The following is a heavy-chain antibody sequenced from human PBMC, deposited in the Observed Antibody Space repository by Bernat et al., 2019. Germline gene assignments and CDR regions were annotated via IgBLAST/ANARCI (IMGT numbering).Heavy chain of an antibody. Sequence: QVQLQESGPGLVKPSETLSLTCTVSGGSVSSGSYYWSWIRQPPGKGLEWIGSIYHSGSTYYNPSLKSRVTISVDTSKNQFSLKLSSVTAADTAVYYCASWGGEWLLYQDAFDIWGQGTMVTVSS. D-gene: IGHD3-3*01. V-gene: IGHV4-39*07. J-gene: IGHJ3*02. CDR2: IYHSGST. CDR3: ASWGGEWLLYQDAFDI. CDR1: GGSVSSGSYY.